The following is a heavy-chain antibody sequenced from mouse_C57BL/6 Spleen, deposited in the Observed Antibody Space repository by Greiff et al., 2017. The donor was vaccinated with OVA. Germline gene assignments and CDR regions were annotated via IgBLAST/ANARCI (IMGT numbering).Heavy chain of an antibody. CDR1: GYTFTSYW. CDR2: INPSSGYT. CDR3: ARWDTTVEAY. D-gene: IGHD1-1*01. J-gene: IGHJ3*01. V-gene: IGHV1-7*01. Sequence: QVQLQQSGAELAKPGASVKLSCKASGYTFTSYWMHWVKQRPGQGLEWIGYINPSSGYTKYNQKFKDKATVTADKSSSTAYMQLSSLTYEDSAVYYCARWDTTVEAYWGQGTLVTVSA.